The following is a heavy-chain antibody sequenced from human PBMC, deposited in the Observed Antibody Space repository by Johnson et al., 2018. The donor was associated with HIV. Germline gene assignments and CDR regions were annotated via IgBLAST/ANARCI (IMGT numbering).Heavy chain of an antibody. Sequence: QVQLVESGGGVVQPWMSLRLSCAASGFTFSSYAIHWVRQAPGKGLEWVALISYDGSNKYYADSVKGRFTISRDNSKNTLYLQMNSLRAEDTAVFYCARDKVDDAFDIWGQGTMVTVSS. CDR2: ISYDGSNK. J-gene: IGHJ3*02. CDR1: GFTFSSYA. V-gene: IGHV3-30-3*01. D-gene: IGHD1-26*01. CDR3: ARDKVDDAFDI.